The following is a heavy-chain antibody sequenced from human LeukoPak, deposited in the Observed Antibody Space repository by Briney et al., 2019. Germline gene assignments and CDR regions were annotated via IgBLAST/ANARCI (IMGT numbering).Heavy chain of an antibody. J-gene: IGHJ4*02. Sequence: ASVKVSCKASGYTFTNYNMHWVRQAPGQGLEWMGIINPSGGSTNYAQNFQGRVTMTRDTSTSIVYMELSSLRSEDMAFYYCARERGEFGGSYFLDYWGQGTLVTVSS. CDR3: ARERGEFGGSYFLDY. CDR1: GYTFTNYN. D-gene: IGHD1-26*01. CDR2: INPSGGST. V-gene: IGHV1-46*01.